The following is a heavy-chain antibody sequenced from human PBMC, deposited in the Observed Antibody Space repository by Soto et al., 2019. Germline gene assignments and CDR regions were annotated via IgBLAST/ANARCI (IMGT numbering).Heavy chain of an antibody. Sequence: EVQLVESGGGLVQPGGSLRLSCAASGFTFSSYSMNWVRQAPGKGLEWVSYISGSSSMIYYADSVKGRFTISRDNAKNSLYLHMNSLRAEDTAVYYCARDLNPRQEMLYALLGYWGQGTLVTVSS. CDR2: ISGSSSMI. J-gene: IGHJ4*02. D-gene: IGHD2-8*01. CDR3: ARDLNPRQEMLYALLGY. CDR1: GFTFSSYS. V-gene: IGHV3-48*01.